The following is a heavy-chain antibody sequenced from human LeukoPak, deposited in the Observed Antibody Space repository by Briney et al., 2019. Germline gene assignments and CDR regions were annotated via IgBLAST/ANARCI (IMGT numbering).Heavy chain of an antibody. Sequence: GGSLRLSCAASGFTSSSYWMHWLRQAPGKGLVWVSRINSDGSSTSYADSVKGRFTISRDNAKNTLYLQMNSLRAEDTAVYYCSREVSGDFWSGYYTPGTFDYWGQGTLVTVSS. CDR3: SREVSGDFWSGYYTPGTFDY. CDR1: GFTSSSYW. J-gene: IGHJ4*02. V-gene: IGHV3-74*01. D-gene: IGHD3-3*01. CDR2: INSDGSST.